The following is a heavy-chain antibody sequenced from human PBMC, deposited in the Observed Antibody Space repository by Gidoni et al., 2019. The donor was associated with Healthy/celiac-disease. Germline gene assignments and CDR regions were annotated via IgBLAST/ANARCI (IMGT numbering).Heavy chain of an antibody. D-gene: IGHD2-2*01. CDR3: AREAQYCSSTSCYDY. J-gene: IGHJ4*02. CDR2: ISAYNGNT. Sequence: QVQREQSGAEVKKPGASVKVSCKSSGYALTSYGISWVRQAPGQGLEWMGWISAYNGNTNYAQKLQDRVTMTTDTSTSTAYMELRSLRSDDTAVYYCAREAQYCSSTSCYDYWGQGTLVTVSS. V-gene: IGHV1-18*01. CDR1: GYALTSYG.